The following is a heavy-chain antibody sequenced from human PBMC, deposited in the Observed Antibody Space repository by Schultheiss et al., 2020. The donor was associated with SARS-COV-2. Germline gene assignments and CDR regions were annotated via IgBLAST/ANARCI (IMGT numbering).Heavy chain of an antibody. Sequence: GGSLRLSCAASGFTFSSYAMSWVRQAPGKGLEWVSYISSSGSTIYYADSVKGRFTISRDNAKNSLYLQMNSLRAEDTAVYYCARVAKYSGYDLDYWGQGTLVTVSS. CDR1: GFTFSSYA. D-gene: IGHD5-12*01. V-gene: IGHV3-48*04. CDR3: ARVAKYSGYDLDY. J-gene: IGHJ4*02. CDR2: ISSSGSTI.